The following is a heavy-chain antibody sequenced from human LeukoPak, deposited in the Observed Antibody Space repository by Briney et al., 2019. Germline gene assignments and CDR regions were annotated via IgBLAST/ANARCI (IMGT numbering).Heavy chain of an antibody. CDR1: GFTFSSYS. D-gene: IGHD3-9*01. J-gene: IGHJ6*04. V-gene: IGHV3-21*01. CDR3: ARDWYDVLTASDYGMDV. CDR2: ISSSSSYI. Sequence: GGSLRLSCAASGFTFSSYSMNWVRQAPGKGLEWVSSISSSSSYIYYADSVKGRFTISRDNAKNSLYLQMNSLRAEDTAVYYCARDWYDVLTASDYGMDVWGKGTTVTVSS.